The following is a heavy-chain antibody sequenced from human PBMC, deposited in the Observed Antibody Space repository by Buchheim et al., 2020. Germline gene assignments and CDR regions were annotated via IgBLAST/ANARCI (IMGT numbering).Heavy chain of an antibody. CDR1: GFTFSSYW. Sequence: EVQLVESGGGLVQPGGSLRLSCAASGFTFSSYWMSWVRLAPGKGLEWVANIKEDGSEKDYVDSVKGRFTISRDNAKNSLYLQMNSLRAEDTAVYYCAREMAVSHGDYYYYYGMDVWGQGTT. V-gene: IGHV3-7*03. J-gene: IGHJ6*02. CDR3: AREMAVSHGDYYYYYGMDV. CDR2: IKEDGSEK. D-gene: IGHD4-11*01.